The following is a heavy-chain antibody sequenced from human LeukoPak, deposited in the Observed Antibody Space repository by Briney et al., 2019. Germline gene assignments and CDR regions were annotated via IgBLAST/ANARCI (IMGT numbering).Heavy chain of an antibody. CDR2: IYYSGST. D-gene: IGHD3-16*01. V-gene: IGHV4-39*07. Sequence: SETLSLTCTVSGGSISSSTYYWGWIRQPPGKGLEWIANIYYSGSTYYNASLKSRVTISVDTSKNQFSLKLTSVTAADTALYYCARGGLRWFDPWGQGTLVTVSS. J-gene: IGHJ5*02. CDR1: GGSISSSTYY. CDR3: ARGGLRWFDP.